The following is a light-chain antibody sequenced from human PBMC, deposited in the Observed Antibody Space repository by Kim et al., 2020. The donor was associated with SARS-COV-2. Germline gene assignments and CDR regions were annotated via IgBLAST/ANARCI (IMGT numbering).Light chain of an antibody. J-gene: IGKJ5*01. Sequence: ASTGDRVTITCRASQGISSYLAWYQQKPGKAPKLLIYAASTLQSGVPSRFSGSGSGTDFTLTISCLQSEDFATYYCQQYYSYPRTFGQGTRLETK. V-gene: IGKV1-8*01. CDR3: QQYYSYPRT. CDR2: AAS. CDR1: QGISSY.